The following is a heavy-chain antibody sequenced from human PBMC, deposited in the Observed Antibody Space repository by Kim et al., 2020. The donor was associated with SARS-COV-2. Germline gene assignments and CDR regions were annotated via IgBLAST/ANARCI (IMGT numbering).Heavy chain of an antibody. Sequence: SETLSLTCAVYGGSFSGYYWSWIRQPPGKGLEWIGEINHSGSTNYNPSLKSRVTISVDTSKNQFSLKLSSVTAADTAVYYCARGQGATGTKRAYGMDVWGQGTTVTVSS. CDR1: GGSFSGYY. D-gene: IGHD1-1*01. CDR2: INHSGST. V-gene: IGHV4-34*01. CDR3: ARGQGATGTKRAYGMDV. J-gene: IGHJ6*02.